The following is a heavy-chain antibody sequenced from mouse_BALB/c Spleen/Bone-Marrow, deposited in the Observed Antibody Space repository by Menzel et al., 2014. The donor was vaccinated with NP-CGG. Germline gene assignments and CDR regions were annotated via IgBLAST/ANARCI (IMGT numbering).Heavy chain of an antibody. CDR3: ATGTYYFDY. CDR2: INPSTGYT. D-gene: IGHD4-1*01. V-gene: IGHV1-7*01. J-gene: IGHJ2*01. CDR1: GYTFTSYW. Sequence: VQLQQSGAELAKPGASVKMSCKASGYTFTSYWTHWVKQRPGQGLEWIGYINPSTGYTEYNQKFKDKATLTADKSSSTAYMQLSSLTSEDSAVYYCATGTYYFDYWGQGTTLTVSS.